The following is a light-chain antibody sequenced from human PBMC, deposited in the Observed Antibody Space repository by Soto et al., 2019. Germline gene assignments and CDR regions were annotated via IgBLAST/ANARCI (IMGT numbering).Light chain of an antibody. CDR1: SSQLAVRS. Sequence: QSLPNNPPSPSGTHGPRVPISGSWASSQLAVRSVHLYQQLPGTAPKILIFKNNQRPSGVPDRFSGSKSGSSASLAISGLRSGDEADYYCATWDDSLNDYVFANGTQVTV. J-gene: IGLJ1*01. CDR2: KNN. CDR3: ATWDDSLNDYV. V-gene: IGLV1-47*01.